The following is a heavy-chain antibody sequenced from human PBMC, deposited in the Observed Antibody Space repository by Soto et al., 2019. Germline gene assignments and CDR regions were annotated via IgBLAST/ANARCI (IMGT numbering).Heavy chain of an antibody. V-gene: IGHV4-30-4*01. CDR3: ARKMPTMIVVVIQNWFDP. CDR1: GGSISSGDYY. D-gene: IGHD3-22*01. CDR2: IYYSGST. Sequence: SETLSLTCTVSGGSISSGDYYWSWIRQPPGKGLEWIGYIYYSGSTYYNPSLKSRVTISVDTSKNQFSLKLSSVTAADTAVYNCARKMPTMIVVVIQNWFDPWGQGTLVTVSS. J-gene: IGHJ5*02.